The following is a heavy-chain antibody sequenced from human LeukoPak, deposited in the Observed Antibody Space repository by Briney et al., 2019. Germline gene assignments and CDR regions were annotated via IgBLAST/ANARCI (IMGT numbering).Heavy chain of an antibody. CDR3: ARQVDSTMALPDY. D-gene: IGHD3-10*01. CDR1: GYTFASYG. CDR2: ISAYNGNT. V-gene: IGHV1-18*01. Sequence: AAVTVSCKASGYTFASYGVTWVRPAPGQGLGWMGWISAYNGNTNYAQKLQGRVTMTTDTSTSTAYMELRSLRSDDTAVYYCARQVDSTMALPDYWGQGTLVTVSS. J-gene: IGHJ4*02.